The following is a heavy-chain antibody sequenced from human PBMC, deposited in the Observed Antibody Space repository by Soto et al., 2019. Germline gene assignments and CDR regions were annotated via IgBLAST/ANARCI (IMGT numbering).Heavy chain of an antibody. CDR1: GFTFSSYA. V-gene: IGHV3-23*01. CDR2: ISGSGGST. J-gene: IGHJ4*02. Sequence: GGSLRLSCAASGFTFSSYAMSWVRQVPGKGLEWVSIISGSGGSTYYADSVKGRFTISRDNSKNTLYLQMNSLRAEDTAVYYCARGDYYDFWSGYYYYFDYWGQGILVTVSS. D-gene: IGHD3-3*01. CDR3: ARGDYYDFWSGYYYYFDY.